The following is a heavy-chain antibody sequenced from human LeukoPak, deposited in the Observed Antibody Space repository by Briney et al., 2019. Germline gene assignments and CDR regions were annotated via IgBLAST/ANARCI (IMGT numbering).Heavy chain of an antibody. J-gene: IGHJ4*02. Sequence: KTSETLSLTCAVYGGPFSGYYWSWIRQPPGKGLEWIGEINHSGSTNYNPSLKSRVTISVDTSKNQFSLKLSSVTAADTAVYYCASSSGWYFGYWGQGTLVTVSS. CDR1: GGPFSGYY. CDR2: INHSGST. CDR3: ASSSGWYFGY. D-gene: IGHD6-19*01. V-gene: IGHV4-34*01.